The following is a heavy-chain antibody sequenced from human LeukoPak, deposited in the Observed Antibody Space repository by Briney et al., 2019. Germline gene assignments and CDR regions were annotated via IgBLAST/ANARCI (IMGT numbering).Heavy chain of an antibody. CDR2: IKQDGSEK. D-gene: IGHD3-10*01. CDR1: GFTYSSHW. Sequence: PGGSLRLSCAASGFTYSSHWMSWVRQAPGKGLEWVANIKQDGSEKYYVDSVKGRLTISRDNAENSVYLQMNSLRAEDTAVYYCARARDYGSGKSNAFDIWGQGTMVTVSS. CDR3: ARARDYGSGKSNAFDI. J-gene: IGHJ3*02. V-gene: IGHV3-7*05.